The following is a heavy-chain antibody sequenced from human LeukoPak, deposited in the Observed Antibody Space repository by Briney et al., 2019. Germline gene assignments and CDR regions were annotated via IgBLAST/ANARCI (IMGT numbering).Heavy chain of an antibody. CDR2: IWYDGSNK. CDR1: GFTVSSNY. CDR3: ARDRTVVRSGNWFDP. J-gene: IGHJ5*02. D-gene: IGHD4-23*01. Sequence: QTGGSLRLSCAASGFTVSSNYMSWVRQAPGKGLEWVAVIWYDGSNKYYADSVKGRFTISRDNSKNTLYLQMNSLRAEDTAVYYSARDRTVVRSGNWFDPWGQGTLVTVSS. V-gene: IGHV3-33*08.